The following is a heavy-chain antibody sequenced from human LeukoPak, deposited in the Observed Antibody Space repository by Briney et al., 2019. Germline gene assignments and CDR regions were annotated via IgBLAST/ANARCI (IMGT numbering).Heavy chain of an antibody. V-gene: IGHV3-23*01. CDR1: GFAFSRND. D-gene: IGHD2-15*01. CDR3: SKGGPGAFDF. CDR2: ISGSSGAT. Sequence: PGGSLRLSSAASGFAFSRNDMFWVRPAPGKGLEWVSCISGSSGATSYADSVRGRFTISRDNSKNTVFLKMNSLRAEDPAINSCSKGGPGAFDFWGQGTMDTVS. J-gene: IGHJ3*01.